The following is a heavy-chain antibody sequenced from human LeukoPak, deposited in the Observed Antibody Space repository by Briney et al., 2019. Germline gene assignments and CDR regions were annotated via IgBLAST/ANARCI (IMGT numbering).Heavy chain of an antibody. D-gene: IGHD2-2*01. V-gene: IGHV3-20*04. J-gene: IGHJ4*02. Sequence: GGSLRLSCAASGFTFDDYGMGWVRQAPGKGLEWVSGINWNGGSTGYADSVKGRFTISRDNAKNSLYLQMNSLRAEDTALYYCARSPEYQLLPDYWGQGTLVTVSS. CDR2: INWNGGST. CDR3: ARSPEYQLLPDY. CDR1: GFTFDDYG.